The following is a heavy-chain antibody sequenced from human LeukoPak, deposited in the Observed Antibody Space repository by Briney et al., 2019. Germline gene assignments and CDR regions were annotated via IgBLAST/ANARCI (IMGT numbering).Heavy chain of an antibody. CDR1: GYTFTSYY. CDR3: ARDLALPYGSGSYYNPGHY. CDR2: LNPSGATT. Sequence: ASVKVSCKASGYTFTSYYMHWVRQAPGQGLEWMGILNPSGATTTYAQEFQGRVTMTRDTSTSTVYMELSSLRSEDTAVYYCARDLALPYGSGSYYNPGHYWGRGTLVTVSS. D-gene: IGHD3-10*01. J-gene: IGHJ4*02. V-gene: IGHV1-46*01.